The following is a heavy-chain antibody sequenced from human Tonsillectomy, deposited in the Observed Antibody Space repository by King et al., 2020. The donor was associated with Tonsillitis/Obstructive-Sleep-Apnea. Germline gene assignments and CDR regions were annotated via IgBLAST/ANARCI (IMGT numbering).Heavy chain of an antibody. CDR3: AGGGTVTPFNY. D-gene: IGHD4-17*01. J-gene: IGHJ4*02. Sequence: VQLVESGGGLVKPGGSLRLSCAASGFTFSSYSMNWVRQAPGKGLEWVSSITSSSGYIFYADSVKGRFTISRDNAKNSLYLQMDSLRAEDTAVYYCAGGGTVTPFNYWGQGTLVTVSS. V-gene: IGHV3-21*01. CDR2: ITSSSGYI. CDR1: GFTFSSYS.